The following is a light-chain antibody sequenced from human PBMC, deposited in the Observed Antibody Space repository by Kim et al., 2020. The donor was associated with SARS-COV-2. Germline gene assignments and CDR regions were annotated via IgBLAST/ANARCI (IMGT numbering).Light chain of an antibody. CDR1: QSVISN. CDR2: GAS. CDR3: QQYNNWPPYT. V-gene: IGKV3-15*01. Sequence: VSPGERATPSPSARQSVISNVAWYHHNTGQAPRLLIYGASTRATGIPARFSGRGSGIEFTPTISSLQSEHFAVYYCQQYNNWPPYTFGQGPKLEI. J-gene: IGKJ2*01.